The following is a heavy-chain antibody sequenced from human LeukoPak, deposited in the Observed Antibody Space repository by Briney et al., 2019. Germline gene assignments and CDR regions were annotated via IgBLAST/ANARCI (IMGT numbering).Heavy chain of an antibody. CDR1: GYTFTSYY. J-gene: IGHJ4*02. CDR3: ARDNYDILSPLAGYFDY. V-gene: IGHV1-46*01. CDR2: INPSGGST. Sequence: GASVKVSCKASGYTFTSYYMHWVRQAPGQGLEWMGIINPSGGSTSYAQKFQDRVTMTRDMSTSTVYMELSSLRSEDTAVYYCARDNYDILSPLAGYFDYWGQGTLVTVSS. D-gene: IGHD3-9*01.